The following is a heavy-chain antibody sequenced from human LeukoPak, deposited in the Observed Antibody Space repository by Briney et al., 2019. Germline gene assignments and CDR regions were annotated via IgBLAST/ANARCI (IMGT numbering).Heavy chain of an antibody. CDR1: GYTFTSYD. J-gene: IGHJ5*02. CDR2: MNPNSGNT. Sequence: ASVKVSCKASGYTFTSYDINWVRQATGQGLEWMGWMNPNSGNTGYAQKFQGRVTMTRNTSISTAYMELSSLRSEDTAVYYCARGFRGRFLEWSPSDFNWFDPWGQGTLVTASS. CDR3: ARGFRGRFLEWSPSDFNWFDP. V-gene: IGHV1-8*01. D-gene: IGHD3-3*01.